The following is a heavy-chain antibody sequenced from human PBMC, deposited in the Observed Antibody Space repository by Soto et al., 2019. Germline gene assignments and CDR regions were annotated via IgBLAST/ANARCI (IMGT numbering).Heavy chain of an antibody. CDR1: GFTFSSYG. V-gene: IGHV3-33*01. D-gene: IGHD6-19*01. Sequence: QVQLVESGGGVVQPGRSLRLSCAASGFTFSSYGMHWVRQAPGKGLEWVAVIWHDGSNKYYADSVKGRFTISRDNSKNTLYLQMNSLRAEDTAVYYCARDGITPLTGYSSGWYLGYWGQGTLVTVSS. CDR2: IWHDGSNK. J-gene: IGHJ4*02. CDR3: ARDGITPLTGYSSGWYLGY.